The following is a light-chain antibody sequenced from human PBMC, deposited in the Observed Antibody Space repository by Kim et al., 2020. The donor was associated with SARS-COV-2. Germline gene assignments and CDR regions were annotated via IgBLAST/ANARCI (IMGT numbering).Light chain of an antibody. J-gene: IGKJ4*01. V-gene: IGKV3-11*01. CDR2: DAS. CDR3: QQRSNWPLT. Sequence: LSPGEIATLSLRASHRVITSLTWYQQKPGQAPRLLIYDASNRATGIPARFSGSGSGTDFTLTISSLEPEDFAIYYCQQRSNWPLTFGGGTKVDIK. CDR1: HRVITS.